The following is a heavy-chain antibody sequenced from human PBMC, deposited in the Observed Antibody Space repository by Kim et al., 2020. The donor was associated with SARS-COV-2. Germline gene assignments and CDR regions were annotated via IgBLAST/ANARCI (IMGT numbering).Heavy chain of an antibody. V-gene: IGHV1-2*06. Sequence: ASVKVSCKASGYSFGGYYIHWVRQAPGQGLEWMGRIFPNSGGTSYAQKFQGRVTITRDTSISTAHMELSRLRTDDTAMYYCAREDGSSGNFDFWGQGTLVTVSS. D-gene: IGHD6-25*01. CDR3: AREDGSSGNFDF. CDR2: IFPNSGGT. CDR1: GYSFGGYY. J-gene: IGHJ4*01.